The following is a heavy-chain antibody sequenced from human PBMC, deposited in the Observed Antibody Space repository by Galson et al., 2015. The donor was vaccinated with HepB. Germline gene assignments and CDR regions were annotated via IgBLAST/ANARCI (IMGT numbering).Heavy chain of an antibody. V-gene: IGHV5-51*01. CDR3: ARSSSGPLGYYGMDV. CDR2: IFPGDSHT. CDR1: GYNFSGYW. J-gene: IGHJ6*02. Sequence: KVSCKGSGYNFSGYWIGWVRQMPGKGLEWMGTIFPGDSHTRYSPSFQGQVPISADKSTAHLQWSSLKASDTAMYYCARSSSGPLGYYGMDVWGQGTTVTVSS. D-gene: IGHD3-22*01.